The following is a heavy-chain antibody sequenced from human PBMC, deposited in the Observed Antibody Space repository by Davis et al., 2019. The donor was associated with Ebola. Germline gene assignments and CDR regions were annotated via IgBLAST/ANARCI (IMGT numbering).Heavy chain of an antibody. CDR2: ISYSGDT. Sequence: MPSETLSLTCTVSGASINSGDFYWSWIRQHPGKGLEWIGHISYSGDTYYNPSLKSRLTISLDTSKSHFSLKLGSVTAADTALYYCARITIFGVAANAFDIWGQGTMVTVSS. J-gene: IGHJ3*02. CDR3: ARITIFGVAANAFDI. D-gene: IGHD3-3*01. V-gene: IGHV4-31*03. CDR1: GASINSGDFY.